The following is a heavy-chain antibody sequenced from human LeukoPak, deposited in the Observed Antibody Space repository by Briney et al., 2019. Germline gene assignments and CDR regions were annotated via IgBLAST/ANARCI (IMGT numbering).Heavy chain of an antibody. CDR1: GGSISSSSYY. CDR2: IYYSGST. D-gene: IGHD1-26*01. V-gene: IGHV4-39*07. J-gene: IGHJ6*03. CDR3: ARAPHTGESYYYYYMDV. Sequence: SETLSLTCTVSGGSISSSSYYWGWIRQPPGKGLEWIGSIYYSGSTYYNPSLKSRVTISVDTSKNQFSLKLSSVTAADTAVYYCARAPHTGESYYYYYMDVWGKGTTVTVSS.